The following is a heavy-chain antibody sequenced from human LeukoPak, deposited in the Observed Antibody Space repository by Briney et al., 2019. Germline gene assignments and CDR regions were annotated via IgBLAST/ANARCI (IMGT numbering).Heavy chain of an antibody. CDR3: ARLRLMVLGVDLDAFDI. Sequence: ASVKVSCKASGYTFTGYYMHWVRQAPGQGLEWMGWINPNSAGTNYAQKFQGRVTMTRDTSISTAYMELSRLRSDDTAIYYCARLRLMVLGVDLDAFDIWGQGTMVTVSS. CDR2: INPNSAGT. J-gene: IGHJ3*02. CDR1: GYTFTGYY. D-gene: IGHD3-3*01. V-gene: IGHV1-2*02.